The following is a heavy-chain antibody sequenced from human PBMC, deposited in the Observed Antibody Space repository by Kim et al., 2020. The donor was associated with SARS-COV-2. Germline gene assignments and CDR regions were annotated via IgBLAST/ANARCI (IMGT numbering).Heavy chain of an antibody. CDR3: AKGGLYFEH. Sequence: GGSLRLSCSASGFDFNPYFMAWVRQAPGKVLEWVSYITGNGGSRSYADPVRGRFTISRNNSRDTLYLQLTSLRVDDTAVYYCAKGGLYFEHWGQGTLVTVSS. V-gene: IGHV3-23*01. CDR1: GFDFNPYF. J-gene: IGHJ4*02. CDR2: ITGNGGSR. D-gene: IGHD3-10*01.